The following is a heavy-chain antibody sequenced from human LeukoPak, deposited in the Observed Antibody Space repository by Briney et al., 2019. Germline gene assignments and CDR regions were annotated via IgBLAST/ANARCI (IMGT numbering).Heavy chain of an antibody. CDR2: ISGSGGST. CDR3: AKVGPLGAAGSASDY. Sequence: GGSLRLSCGASGFTFSSYAMSWVRQAPGKGLDWVSAISGSGGSTYYADSVKGRFTISRDNAKNSLDLQMNSLRDEDTAVYYCAKVGPLGAAGSASDYWGQGTLVTVSS. V-gene: IGHV3-23*01. J-gene: IGHJ4*02. D-gene: IGHD6-13*01. CDR1: GFTFSSYA.